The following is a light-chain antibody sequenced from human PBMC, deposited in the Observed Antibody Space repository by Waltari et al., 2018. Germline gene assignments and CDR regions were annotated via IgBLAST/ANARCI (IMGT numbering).Light chain of an antibody. V-gene: IGLV2-8*01. CDR3: SSYAGSNNFVV. CDR1: SSDVGGYNS. CDR2: EVS. J-gene: IGLJ2*01. Sequence: QSALTPPPSASGSPGQSVTISCTGTSSDVGGYNSVSWYQQHPGKAPKLMIYEVSKRPSGVPDRFSGSKSGNTASLTVSGLQADDEADYYCSSYAGSNNFVVFGGGTKLTVL.